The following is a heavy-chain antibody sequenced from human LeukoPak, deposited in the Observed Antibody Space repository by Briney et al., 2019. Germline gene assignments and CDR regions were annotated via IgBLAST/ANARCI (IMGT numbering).Heavy chain of an antibody. CDR2: IYSGGGT. Sequence: GGSLRLSCAASGFTVSSNYMSWVRQAPGKGLEWVSVIYSGGGTYYADSVKGRFTISRDNSKNTLYLQMNSLRAEDTAVYYCARDTTGYSSGWDPYYYGMDVWGQGTTVTVSS. V-gene: IGHV3-66*01. CDR3: ARDTTGYSSGWDPYYYGMDV. D-gene: IGHD6-19*01. J-gene: IGHJ6*02. CDR1: GFTVSSNY.